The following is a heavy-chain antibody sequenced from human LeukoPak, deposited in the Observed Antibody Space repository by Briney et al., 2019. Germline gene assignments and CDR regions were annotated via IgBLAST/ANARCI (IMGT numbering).Heavy chain of an antibody. CDR3: ARDGYSSSYYYYGMDV. CDR1: GYTFTSYG. Sequence: GASGKVSCKASGYTFTSYGISWVRQAPGQGLEWMGWISAYNGNTNYAQKLQGRVTMTTDTSTSTAYMELRSLRSDDTAVYYCARDGYSSSYYYYGMDVWGQGTTVTVSS. CDR2: ISAYNGNT. V-gene: IGHV1-18*01. J-gene: IGHJ6*02. D-gene: IGHD6-13*01.